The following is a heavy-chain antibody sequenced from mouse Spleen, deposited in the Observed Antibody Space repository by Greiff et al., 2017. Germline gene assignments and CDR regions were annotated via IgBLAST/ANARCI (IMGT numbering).Heavy chain of an antibody. Sequence: QVQLQQPGAELVKPGASVKLSCKASGYTFTSYWMQWVKQRPGQGLEWIGEIDPSDSYTNYNQKFKGKATLTVDTSSSTAYMQLSSLTSEDSAVYYCARRHYYGSSYFAYWGQGTLVTVSA. D-gene: IGHD1-1*01. V-gene: IGHV1-50*01. J-gene: IGHJ3*01. CDR2: IDPSDSYT. CDR1: GYTFTSYW. CDR3: ARRHYYGSSYFAY.